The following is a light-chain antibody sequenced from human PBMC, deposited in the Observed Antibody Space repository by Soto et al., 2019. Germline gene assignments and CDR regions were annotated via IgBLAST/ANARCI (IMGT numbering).Light chain of an antibody. CDR2: GAS. V-gene: IGKV3-15*01. CDR3: QHYIAWPE. CDR1: QSVTTN. Sequence: EVVMTQSPATLSVSPGERATLSCRASQSVTTNMAWYQQKPGQAPRLLIYGASTRATGIPARFSGSGSGTDFTLTISSLQSEDFAVYYCQHYIAWPEFGQGTKVDIK. J-gene: IGKJ1*01.